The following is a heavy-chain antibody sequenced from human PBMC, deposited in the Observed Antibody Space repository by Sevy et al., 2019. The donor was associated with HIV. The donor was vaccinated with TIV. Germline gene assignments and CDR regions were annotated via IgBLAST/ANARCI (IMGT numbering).Heavy chain of an antibody. V-gene: IGHV3-15*01. Sequence: GGSLRLSCTASGFTFSSAWMSWVRQAPGKGLEWVGRIKSEFDGGAIDYAAPVKGRFSISREESKTTVYLQMNSLETEDTAVYYCITDPAYRGYDEEVINYYFYGMDVWGQGTTVTVSS. J-gene: IGHJ6*02. CDR1: GFTFSSAW. D-gene: IGHD5-12*01. CDR2: IKSEFDGGAI. CDR3: ITDPAYRGYDEEVINYYFYGMDV.